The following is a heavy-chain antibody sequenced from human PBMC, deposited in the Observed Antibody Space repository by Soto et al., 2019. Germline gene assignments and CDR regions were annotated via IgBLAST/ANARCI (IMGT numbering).Heavy chain of an antibody. V-gene: IGHV4-38-2*01. D-gene: IGHD2-15*01. CDR2: VYHGGNT. J-gene: IGHJ3*01. Sequence: PSETLSLTCAVSGFSISSGNYCGWIRKHPGKGLEWIGSVYHGGNTYYNPSLKSRVSISIDLSKNQFSLKLTSVTAADTAAYYCARARWYDAFNVWGQGTVVTV. CDR3: ARARWYDAFNV. CDR1: GFSISSGNY.